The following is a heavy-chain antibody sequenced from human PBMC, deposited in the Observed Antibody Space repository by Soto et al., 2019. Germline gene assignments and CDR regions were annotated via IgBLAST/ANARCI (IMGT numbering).Heavy chain of an antibody. Sequence: PSETLSLTCAVSGGSISSSNWWSWVRQPPGKGLEWIGEIYHSGSTSYAQKFQGRVTMTRDTSTSTVYMELSSLRSEDTAVYYCARDRLTSGYRTFDYWGQGTLVTVSS. J-gene: IGHJ4*02. V-gene: IGHV4-4*02. CDR3: ARDRLTSGYRTFDY. CDR2: IYHSGST. D-gene: IGHD3-22*01. CDR1: GGSISSSNW.